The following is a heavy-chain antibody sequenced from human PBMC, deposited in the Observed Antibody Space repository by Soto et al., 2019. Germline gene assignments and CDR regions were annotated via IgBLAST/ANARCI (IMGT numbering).Heavy chain of an antibody. J-gene: IGHJ4*02. CDR3: AKDRGYCTNGVCRTYFDY. V-gene: IGHV3-23*01. D-gene: IGHD2-8*01. Sequence: GGSLRLSCAASGFTFSSYAMSWVRQAPGKGLEWVSAISGSGGSTYYADSVKGRFTISRDNSKNTLYLQMNSLRAEDTAVYYCAKDRGYCTNGVCRTYFDYWGQGTLVTVSS. CDR2: ISGSGGST. CDR1: GFTFSSYA.